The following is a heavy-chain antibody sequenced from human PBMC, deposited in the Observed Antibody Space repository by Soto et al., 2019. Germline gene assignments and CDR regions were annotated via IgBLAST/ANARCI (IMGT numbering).Heavy chain of an antibody. CDR3: ARDSLLHDTLPHY. CDR1: GYTFTSYG. Sequence: ASVKVSCKASGYTFTSYGISWVRQAPGQGLEGMGWISAYKGNTNYAQKLQGRVTMTTDTSTNTAYMERRSLRSEDTAVYYCARDSLLHDTLPHYWGQGTLVTVSS. D-gene: IGHD2-15*01. V-gene: IGHV1-18*01. J-gene: IGHJ4*02. CDR2: ISAYKGNT.